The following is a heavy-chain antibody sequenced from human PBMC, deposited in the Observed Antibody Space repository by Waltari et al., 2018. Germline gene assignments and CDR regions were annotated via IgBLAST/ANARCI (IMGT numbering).Heavy chain of an antibody. Sequence: QVQLXESGPGLVKPSETLSLTXAVSGYSISXDFYWGXIRQPPGKGLEWIGSMSQRGGTYYNPSLEXGVTILLDTXKNQXSLKVRXXTAXDTAVYYXXXDEXXTVTYGRNYXYYHGIDVXGQGTTVTVSS. CDR3: XXDEXXTVTYGRNYXYYHGIDV. CDR1: GYSISXDFY. J-gene: IGHJ6*02. D-gene: IGHD3-16*01. CDR2: MSQRGGT. V-gene: IGHV4-38-2*01.